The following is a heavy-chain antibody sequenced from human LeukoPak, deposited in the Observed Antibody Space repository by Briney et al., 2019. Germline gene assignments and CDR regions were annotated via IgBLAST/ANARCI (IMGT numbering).Heavy chain of an antibody. CDR1: GFTFSSYW. J-gene: IGHJ4*02. Sequence: GGSLRLSCAASGFTFSSYWMHWVRQAPGKGLVWVSRINSDGSTTTYADSVKGRFTIFRDNAKNTLYLQMNSLRADDTAVYYCARVRDGYYFDYWGQGTLVTVSS. CDR3: ARVRDGYYFDY. D-gene: IGHD5-24*01. CDR2: INSDGSTT. V-gene: IGHV3-74*01.